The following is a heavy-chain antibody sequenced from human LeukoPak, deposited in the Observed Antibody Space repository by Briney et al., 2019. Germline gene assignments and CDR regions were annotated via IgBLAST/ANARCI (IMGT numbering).Heavy chain of an antibody. CDR1: GGSINDYY. J-gene: IGHJ3*02. CDR3: ARGRYCSADICSGGDAFDI. D-gene: IGHD2-15*01. CDR2: IYTRGST. V-gene: IGHV4-4*07. Sequence: SETLSLTCTVSGGSINDYYWSWIRQPAGKGLEWIGRIYTRGSTNYNPSLKSRVTMSVDTSKNQFSLKLSSVTAADTAVYYCARGRYCSADICSGGDAFDIWGQGTMVSVSS.